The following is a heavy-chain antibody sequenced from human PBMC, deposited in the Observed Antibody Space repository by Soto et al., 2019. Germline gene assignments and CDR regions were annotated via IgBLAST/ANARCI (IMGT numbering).Heavy chain of an antibody. V-gene: IGHV3-30*18. Sequence: GQLVESGGGVVQPGNSLRLSCAASGFTFSSDGMHWFRQAPGKGLEWVAIISNDGNNQYYGESVKGRFTISRDNSKNTLYLQMNSLRAEDTAVYYCAKGGGESSAFEIWGQGTMVTVSS. J-gene: IGHJ3*02. CDR1: GFTFSSDG. CDR2: ISNDGNNQ. CDR3: AKGGGESSAFEI. D-gene: IGHD4-17*01.